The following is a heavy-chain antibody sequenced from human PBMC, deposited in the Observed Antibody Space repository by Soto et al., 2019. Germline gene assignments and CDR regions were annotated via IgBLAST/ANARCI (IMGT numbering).Heavy chain of an antibody. V-gene: IGHV3-9*01. CDR3: AKEGVGGSGPPHAFDI. CDR2: ISWNSGSI. D-gene: IGHD3-10*01. CDR1: GFTFDDYA. J-gene: IGHJ3*02. Sequence: PGGSLRLSCAASGFTFDDYAMHWVRQAPGKGLEWVSGISWNSGSIGYADSVKGRFTISRDNAKNSLYLQMNSLRAEDTALYYCAKEGVGGSGPPHAFDIWGQGTMVTVSS.